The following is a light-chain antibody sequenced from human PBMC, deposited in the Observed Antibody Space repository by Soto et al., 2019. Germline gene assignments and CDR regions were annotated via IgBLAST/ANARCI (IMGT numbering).Light chain of an antibody. CDR1: QSVSSSY. J-gene: IGKJ3*01. Sequence: DIVLTQSPGTLSLSPGERATLSCRASQSVSSSYLAWYQQKPGQAPRLLIDGASSRATGIPDRFSGSGSGTDFTLTISRLEPEDFAVYYWQQYGSSQFTFGPGTKVDIK. CDR2: GAS. CDR3: QQYGSSQFT. V-gene: IGKV3-20*01.